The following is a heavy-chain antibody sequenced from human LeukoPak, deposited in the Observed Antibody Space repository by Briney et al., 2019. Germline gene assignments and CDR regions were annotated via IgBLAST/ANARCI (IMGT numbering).Heavy chain of an antibody. Sequence: MNWVRQAPGKGLEWVSAISGSGGNTYYADSVKGRFTISRDNSKNTLYLQMNSLRAEDTAVYYCAKPRRKDYYGSGSYLPYYFDYWGQGTLVTVSS. CDR2: ISGSGGNT. J-gene: IGHJ4*02. CDR3: AKPRRKDYYGSGSYLPYYFDY. V-gene: IGHV3-23*01. D-gene: IGHD3-10*01.